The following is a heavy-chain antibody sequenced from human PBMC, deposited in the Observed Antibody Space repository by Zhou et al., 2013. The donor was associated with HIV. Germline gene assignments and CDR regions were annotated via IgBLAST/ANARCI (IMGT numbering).Heavy chain of an antibody. CDR2: IIPIFGTA. CDR3: AREAPSIAAAGTSWFDP. D-gene: IGHD6-13*01. CDR1: GGTFSSYA. Sequence: QVQLVQSGAEVKKPGSSVKVSCKASGGTFSSYAISWVRQAPGQGLEWMGGIIPIFGTANYAQKFQGRVTITTDESTSTAYMELSSLRSEDTAVYYCAREAPSIAAAGTSWFDPWGQGTLVTVSS. J-gene: IGHJ5*02. V-gene: IGHV1-69*05.